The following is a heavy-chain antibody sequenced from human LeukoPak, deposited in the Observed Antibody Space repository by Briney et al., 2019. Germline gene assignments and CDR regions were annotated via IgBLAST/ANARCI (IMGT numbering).Heavy chain of an antibody. J-gene: IGHJ4*02. D-gene: IGHD3/OR15-3a*01. Sequence: GGSLRLSCAASEFTFSSYSMIWVRQAPGKGLEWISYISSGSSNIYYADSVKGRSTISRDNAKNSLYLQMNSLRAEDTAVYYCARDGRADYWGQGTLVTVSS. CDR1: EFTFSSYS. CDR2: ISSGSSNI. V-gene: IGHV3-48*01. CDR3: ARDGRADY.